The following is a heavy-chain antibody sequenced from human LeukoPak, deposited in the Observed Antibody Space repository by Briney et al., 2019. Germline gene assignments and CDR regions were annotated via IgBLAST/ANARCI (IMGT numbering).Heavy chain of an antibody. D-gene: IGHD5-12*01. CDR3: ARDRRLRGYTDIYYFDY. CDR2: ISSSGSTI. Sequence: PGGSLRLSCAASGFTFSSYEMNWVRQAPGKGLEWVSYISSSGSTIYYADSVKGRFTISRDNAKDSLYLQMNSLRAEDTAAYYCARDRRLRGYTDIYYFDYWGQGTLVTVSS. V-gene: IGHV3-48*03. J-gene: IGHJ4*02. CDR1: GFTFSSYE.